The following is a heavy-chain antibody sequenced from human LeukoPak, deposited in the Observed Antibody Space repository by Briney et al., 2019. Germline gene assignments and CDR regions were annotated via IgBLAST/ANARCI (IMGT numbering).Heavy chain of an antibody. V-gene: IGHV4-34*01. D-gene: IGHD3-3*01. J-gene: IGHJ6*02. CDR3: ARDPPIRFLVTHYYYGMDV. CDR1: GGSFSGYY. Sequence: SETLSLTCAVYGGSFSGYYWSWIRQPPGKGLEWIGEINHNGSTNYNPSLKSRVTISVDTSKNQFSLKLGSVTAADTAVYYCARDPPIRFLVTHYYYGMDVWGQGTTVTVSS. CDR2: INHNGST.